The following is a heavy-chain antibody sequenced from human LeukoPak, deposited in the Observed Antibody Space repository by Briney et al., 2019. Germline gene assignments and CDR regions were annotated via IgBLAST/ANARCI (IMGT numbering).Heavy chain of an antibody. D-gene: IGHD1-26*01. CDR3: ARVAVSPDCNGGSYYTFDY. V-gene: IGHV1-8*02. CDR1: GYKFTSD. Sequence: ASEKLSCNASGYKFTSDINWMRQARGQRPEWKGWMNLDSGNANYAQKFQASVTMTRDNSISTAYMELRSLRSEDTAVYYCARVAVSPDCNGGSYYTFDYLGQGTLVTVSS. J-gene: IGHJ4*02. CDR2: MNLDSGNA.